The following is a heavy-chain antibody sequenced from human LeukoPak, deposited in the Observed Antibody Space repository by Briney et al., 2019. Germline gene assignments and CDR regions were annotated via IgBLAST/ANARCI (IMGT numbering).Heavy chain of an antibody. Sequence: SETLSLTCAVYGGSSSGYYWSWIRQPPGKGLEWIGEINHSGSTNCNPSLKSRVTISVDTSKNQFSLKLSSVTAADTAVYYCARLGGYDSLTVDYWGQGTLVTVSS. CDR2: INHSGST. CDR1: GGSSSGYY. CDR3: ARLGGYDSLTVDY. V-gene: IGHV4-34*01. D-gene: IGHD3-9*01. J-gene: IGHJ4*02.